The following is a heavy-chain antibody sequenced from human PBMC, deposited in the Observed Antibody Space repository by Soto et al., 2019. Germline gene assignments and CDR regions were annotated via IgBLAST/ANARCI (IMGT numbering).Heavy chain of an antibody. J-gene: IGHJ4*02. CDR1: GGSISSSDHY. Sequence: SETLSLTCTVSGGSISSSDHYWGWIRQPPGKGLEWIGSIYYSGSTYYNPSLKSRVTISVDTSKNQLSLKLSSVTAADTALYYCARQKHWLLERRFDSWGQGTLVTVSS. V-gene: IGHV4-39*01. CDR2: IYYSGST. CDR3: ARQKHWLLERRFDS. D-gene: IGHD1-1*01.